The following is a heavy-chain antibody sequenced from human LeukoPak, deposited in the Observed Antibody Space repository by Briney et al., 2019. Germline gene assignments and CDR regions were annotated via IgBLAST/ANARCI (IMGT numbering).Heavy chain of an antibody. J-gene: IGHJ2*01. CDR1: GGSISSYY. CDR2: IYYSGST. V-gene: IGHV4-59*08. D-gene: IGHD3-9*01. CDR3: ARVLMYYDILTATFDL. Sequence: PSETLSLTCTVSGGSISSYYWSWIRQPPGKGLEWIGYIYYSGSTNYNPSLKSRVTIPVDTSKNQFSLKLSSVTAADTAVYYCARVLMYYDILTATFDLWGRGTLVTVSS.